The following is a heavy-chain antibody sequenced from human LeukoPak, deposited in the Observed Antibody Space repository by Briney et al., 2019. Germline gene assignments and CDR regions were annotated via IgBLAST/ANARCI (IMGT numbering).Heavy chain of an antibody. Sequence: ASVKVSCKTSGYTFNDHHIHWVRQAPGQGLEWMGRIQPRTGDTDFAQKFQGRATITRDTSTTTGYLELTSLTSDDTAVYYCASRYGPGPVWGQGTLVTV. J-gene: IGHJ4*02. CDR2: IQPRTGDT. D-gene: IGHD3-10*01. CDR3: ASRYGPGPV. CDR1: GYTFNDHH. V-gene: IGHV1-2*06.